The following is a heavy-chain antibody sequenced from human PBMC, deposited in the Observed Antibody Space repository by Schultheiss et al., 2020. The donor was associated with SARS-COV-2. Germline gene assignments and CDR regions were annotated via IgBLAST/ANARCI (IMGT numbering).Heavy chain of an antibody. CDR2: INPNSGGT. J-gene: IGHJ4*02. CDR1: GGTFSSYG. Sequence: ASVKVSCKASGGTFSSYGISWVRQAPGQGLEWMGWINPNSGGTHYAQKFQGRVTMTRDTSISTAYMELSRLRSDDTAVYYCATSIGDYYDSSGLWGQGTLDTVS. V-gene: IGHV1-2*02. CDR3: ATSIGDYYDSSGL. D-gene: IGHD3-22*01.